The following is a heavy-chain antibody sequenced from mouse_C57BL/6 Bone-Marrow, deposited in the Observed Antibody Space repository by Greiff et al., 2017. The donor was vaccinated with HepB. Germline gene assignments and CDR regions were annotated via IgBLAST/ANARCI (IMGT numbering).Heavy chain of an antibody. D-gene: IGHD2-1*01. V-gene: IGHV1-55*01. CDR1: GYTFTSYW. CDR2: IYPGSGST. Sequence: QVQLQQPGAELVKPGASVKMSCKASGYTFTSYWITWVKQRPGQGLEWIGDIYPGSGSTNYNEKFKSKATLTVDTSSSTAYMQRSSLTSEDSAVYYCARVRDYGNYGGGYYAMDYWGQGTSVTVSS. J-gene: IGHJ4*01. CDR3: ARVRDYGNYGGGYYAMDY.